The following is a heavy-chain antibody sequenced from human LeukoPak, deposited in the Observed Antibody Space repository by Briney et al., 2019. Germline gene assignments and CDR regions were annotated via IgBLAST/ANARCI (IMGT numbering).Heavy chain of an antibody. CDR1: GGSISSYY. J-gene: IGHJ5*02. V-gene: IGHV4-4*09. CDR2: IYTSGST. CDR3: ARAHSITIFGVVIRSGVSWFDP. D-gene: IGHD3-3*01. Sequence: SETLSLTCTVSGGSISSYYWSWIRQPPGKGLEWIGYIYTSGSTNYNPSLKSRVTISVDTSKNQFSLKLSSVTAADTAVYYCARAHSITIFGVVIRSGVSWFDPWGQGTLVTVSS.